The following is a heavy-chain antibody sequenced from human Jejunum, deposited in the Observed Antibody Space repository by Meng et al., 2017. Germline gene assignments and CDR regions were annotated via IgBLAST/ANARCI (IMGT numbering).Heavy chain of an antibody. D-gene: IGHD5-12*01. CDR1: GFNVSAHW. J-gene: IGHJ4*02. V-gene: IGHV3-74*01. Sequence: VQLVESGGGLVQPGGSLRLSCAASGFNVSAHWMHWVRQAPGKGLVGVSRINIDETWTCYADSVKGRLTISRDNAKNTLHLQMNSLRAEDTAVYYCARSGYHNGYDYWGQGTLVTVSS. CDR2: INIDETWT. CDR3: ARSGYHNGYDY.